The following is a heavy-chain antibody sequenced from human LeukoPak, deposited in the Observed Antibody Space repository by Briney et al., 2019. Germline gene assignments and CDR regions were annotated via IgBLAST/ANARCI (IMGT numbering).Heavy chain of an antibody. CDR1: GFTFSSYS. Sequence: PGTSLRLSCAASGFTFSSYSMKWVRQAPGKGLEWVSFISSSSSYIYYADSLKGRFTISRDNAKNSLYLQMNSLRAEDTAVYYCARDGIAAAENNWFDPWGEGTLVTVSS. CDR2: ISSSSSYI. J-gene: IGHJ5*02. D-gene: IGHD6-25*01. CDR3: ARDGIAAAENNWFDP. V-gene: IGHV3-21*01.